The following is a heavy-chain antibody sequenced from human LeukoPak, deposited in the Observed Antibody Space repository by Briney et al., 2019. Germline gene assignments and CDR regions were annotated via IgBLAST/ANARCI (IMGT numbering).Heavy chain of an antibody. Sequence: PGGSLRLSCAASVFTFSTNAMSWVRQAPGKGLEWVSAITGGGGSTSYAASVRGRFTISRDNAKNSLHLQMNSLRAEDTAVYYCARNRYGSSLDAFDIWGQGTVVTVSS. CDR3: ARNRYGSSLDAFDI. V-gene: IGHV3-23*01. J-gene: IGHJ3*02. D-gene: IGHD6-13*01. CDR2: ITGGGGST. CDR1: VFTFSTNA.